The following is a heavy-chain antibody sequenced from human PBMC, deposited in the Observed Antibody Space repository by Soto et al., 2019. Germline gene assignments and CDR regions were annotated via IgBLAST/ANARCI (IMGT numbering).Heavy chain of an antibody. CDR2: IYYSGST. Sequence: PSETLSLTCTVSGGSVSSGSYYWSWIRQPPGKGLEWIGYIYYSGSTNYNPSLKSRVTISVDTSKNQFSLKLSSVTAADTAVYYCARLTVSRDYYYGMDVWGQGTTVTVS. V-gene: IGHV4-61*01. J-gene: IGHJ6*02. D-gene: IGHD4-17*01. CDR3: ARLTVSRDYYYGMDV. CDR1: GGSVSSGSYY.